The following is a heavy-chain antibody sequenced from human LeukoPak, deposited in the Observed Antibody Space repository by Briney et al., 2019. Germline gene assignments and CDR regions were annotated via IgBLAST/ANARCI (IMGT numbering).Heavy chain of an antibody. CDR1: GIVFSNTA. CDR3: GKDGGQYSSGPEFDP. D-gene: IGHD6-19*01. V-gene: IGHV3-23*01. Sequence: GGSLRLSCAASGIVFSNTAMNWARQSPGRGLEGVSAISGGGERTFYADSVKGRFSISRDNYKNMLYLQMNSLRADDTAIYYCGKDGGQYSSGPEFDPRGQGALVTVSS. CDR2: ISGGGERT. J-gene: IGHJ5*02.